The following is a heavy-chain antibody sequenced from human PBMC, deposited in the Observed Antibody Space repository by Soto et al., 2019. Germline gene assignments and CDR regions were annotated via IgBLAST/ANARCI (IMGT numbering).Heavy chain of an antibody. V-gene: IGHV2-5*01. CDR1: GFSLTSTEVG. Sequence: QITLKESGPPLVKPTQTLTLTCTFSGFSLTSTEVGVGWIRQPPGKALEWLALIYGNGHQRYSPSLRSRLTITKDTSKNQVVLTMANVDPVDTATYFCAHRRGVAVVGPGGGDISFNYWSPGTLVTVSS. CDR3: AHRRGVAVVGPGGGDISFNY. D-gene: IGHD3-10*01. CDR2: IYGNGHQ. J-gene: IGHJ4*02.